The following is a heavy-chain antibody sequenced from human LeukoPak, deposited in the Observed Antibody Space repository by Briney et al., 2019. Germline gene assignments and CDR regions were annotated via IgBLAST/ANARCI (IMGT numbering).Heavy chain of an antibody. D-gene: IGHD4-17*01. CDR2: ISTIGSTV. CDR3: ARGDYLYHFDY. V-gene: IGHV3-11*01. J-gene: IGHJ4*02. Sequence: PGGSLRLSCAASGFTFSGYYMSWIRQAPGKGLEWVSYISTIGSTVYYADSVRGRFTIARDDAKNSLYLQMNSLRVEDTATYYCARGDYLYHFDYWGQGALVTVSS. CDR1: GFTFSGYY.